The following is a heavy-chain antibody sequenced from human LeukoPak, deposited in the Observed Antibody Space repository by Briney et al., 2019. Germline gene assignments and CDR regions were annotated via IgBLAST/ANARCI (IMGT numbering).Heavy chain of an antibody. CDR2: INHSGST. J-gene: IGHJ4*02. CDR3: ARARRSSIAGRPSDFDY. Sequence: PSETLSLTCAVSGGSFSGYYWSWIRQPPGKGLEWIGEINHSGSTNYNPSLKSRVTISVDTSKNQFSLKLSSVTAADTAVYYCARARRSSIAGRPSDFDYWGQGTLVTVSS. CDR1: GGSFSGYY. D-gene: IGHD6-6*01. V-gene: IGHV4-34*01.